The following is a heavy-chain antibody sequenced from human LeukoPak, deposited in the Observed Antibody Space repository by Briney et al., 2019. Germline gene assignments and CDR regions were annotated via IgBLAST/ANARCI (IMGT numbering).Heavy chain of an antibody. CDR2: IYHSGST. J-gene: IGHJ4*02. V-gene: IGHV4-38-2*01. Sequence: PSETLSLTCAVPGYSISSGYYWGWIRQPPGKGLEWIGSIYHSGSTYYNPSLKSRVTISVDTSKNQFSLKLSSVTAADTAVYYCARHRGYYYDSSGYYSSGYYFDYWGQGTLVTVSS. CDR1: GYSISSGYY. D-gene: IGHD3-22*01. CDR3: ARHRGYYYDSSGYYSSGYYFDY.